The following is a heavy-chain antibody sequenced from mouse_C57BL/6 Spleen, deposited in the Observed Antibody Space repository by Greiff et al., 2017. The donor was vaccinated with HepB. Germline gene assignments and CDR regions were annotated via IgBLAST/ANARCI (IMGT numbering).Heavy chain of an antibody. CDR3: ARTDGYYVDYAMDY. J-gene: IGHJ4*01. Sequence: EVQLQQSGPELVKPGASVKMSCKASGYTFTDYNMHWVKKSHGKSLEWIGYINPNNGGTSYNQKFKGKATLTVNKYSSTAYMELRSLTSEDSAVYYCARTDGYYVDYAMDYWGQGTSVTVSS. V-gene: IGHV1-22*01. CDR2: INPNNGGT. D-gene: IGHD2-3*01. CDR1: GYTFTDYN.